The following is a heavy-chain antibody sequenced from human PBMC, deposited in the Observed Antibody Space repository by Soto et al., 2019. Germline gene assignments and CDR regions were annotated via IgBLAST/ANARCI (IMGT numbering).Heavy chain of an antibody. CDR1: GGPLSSGSYY. V-gene: IGHV4-61*01. CDR3: ARDMHAGFTHYFDP. J-gene: IGHJ5*02. Sequence: PSETLSLTCTVSGGPLSSGSYYWSWIRQSPGQGLEWIGYIYYSGTTKYNPSLKSRVSISVDTSKNQFSLRLTSQSAADTAVYYCARDMHAGFTHYFDPWGQGTLVTVSS. CDR2: IYYSGTT. D-gene: IGHD1-26*01.